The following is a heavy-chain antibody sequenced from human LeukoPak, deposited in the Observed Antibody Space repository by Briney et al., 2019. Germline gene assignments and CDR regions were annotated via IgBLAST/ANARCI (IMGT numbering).Heavy chain of an antibody. CDR3: ARGVGVGSYYYYYYMDV. CDR2: IYTSGST. J-gene: IGHJ6*03. Sequence: SETLSLTCTVSGGSISSYYWSWIRQPAGKGLEWIGRIYTSGSTNYNPSLKSRVTVSVDTSKNQFSLKLSSVTAADTAVYYCARGVGVGSYYYYYYMDVWGKGTTVTVSS. D-gene: IGHD1-26*01. V-gene: IGHV4-4*07. CDR1: GGSISSYY.